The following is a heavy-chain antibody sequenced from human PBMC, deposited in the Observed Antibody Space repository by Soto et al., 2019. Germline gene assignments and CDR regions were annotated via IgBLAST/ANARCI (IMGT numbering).Heavy chain of an antibody. CDR3: AKDIQKHYYYGLDV. D-gene: IGHD2-21*01. CDR1: GFTFDDFA. J-gene: IGHJ6*02. CDR2: ISWRSGSI. Sequence: SLRLSCEASGFTFDDFAMHWVRQAPGKVLEWGSGISWRSGSIGYVDSVKGRFTISRDNAKNSLYLQMNSLRAEDTALYHCAKDIQKHYYYGLDVWGQGTTVTV. V-gene: IGHV3-9*01.